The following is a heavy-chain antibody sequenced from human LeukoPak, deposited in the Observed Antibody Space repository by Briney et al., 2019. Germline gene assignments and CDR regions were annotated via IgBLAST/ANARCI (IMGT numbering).Heavy chain of an antibody. CDR3: ARAGYYRFDY. CDR1: GFTFSTSW. CDR2: INSDGTTI. V-gene: IGHV3-74*01. Sequence: GGSLRLSCAASGFTFSTSWMHWVRQAPGKGLVWVSRINSDGTTIDYADSVKGRFTISRDNAKNTLYLQLNSLRDEDTAVYYCARAGYYRFDYWGQGTLVTVSS. D-gene: IGHD2/OR15-2a*01. J-gene: IGHJ4*02.